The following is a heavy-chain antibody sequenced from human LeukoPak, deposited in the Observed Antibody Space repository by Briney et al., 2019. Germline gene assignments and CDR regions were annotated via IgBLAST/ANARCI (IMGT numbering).Heavy chain of an antibody. D-gene: IGHD3-22*01. Sequence: PGGSLRLSCAAPGFSFDDYAIHWVRQAPGKGLDWVSLISGDGGSTFYADSVKGRFTISRDNSKNSLYLQMSSLRSEDTALYYCARESDSSGWYDSWGQGTLVTVSS. CDR2: ISGDGGST. V-gene: IGHV3-43*02. CDR1: GFSFDDYA. J-gene: IGHJ5*01. CDR3: ARESDSSGWYDS.